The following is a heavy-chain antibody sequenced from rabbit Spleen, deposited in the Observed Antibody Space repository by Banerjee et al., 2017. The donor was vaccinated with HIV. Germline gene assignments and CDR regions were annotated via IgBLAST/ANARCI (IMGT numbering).Heavy chain of an antibody. J-gene: IGHJ6*01. D-gene: IGHD8-1*01. CDR2: IDAGSSSGFT. CDR1: GVSFSSSSY. CDR3: ARDTGSSFSTYGMDL. Sequence: QSLEESGGDLVKPGASLTLTCTASGVSFSSSSYMCWVRQAPGKGLEWIACIDAGSSSGFTYSATWAKGRFTISKTSSTTVTLQMTSLTVADTATYFCARDTGSSFSTYGMDLWGPGTLVT. V-gene: IGHV1S40*01.